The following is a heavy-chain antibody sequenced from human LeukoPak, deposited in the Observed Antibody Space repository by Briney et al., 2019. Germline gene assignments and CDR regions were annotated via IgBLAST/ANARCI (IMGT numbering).Heavy chain of an antibody. CDR2: IIPIFGTA. Sequence: SVKVSCKASGGTFSSYAISWVRQAPGQGPEWMGGIIPIFGTANYAQKFQGRVTITADESTSTAYMELSSLRSEDTAVYYCARAFSQYYDILTGYHSFDYWGQGTLVTVPS. D-gene: IGHD3-9*01. CDR1: GGTFSSYA. V-gene: IGHV1-69*01. CDR3: ARAFSQYYDILTGYHSFDY. J-gene: IGHJ4*02.